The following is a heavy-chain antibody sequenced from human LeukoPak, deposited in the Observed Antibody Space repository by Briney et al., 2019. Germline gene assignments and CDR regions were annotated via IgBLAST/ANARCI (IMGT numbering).Heavy chain of an antibody. V-gene: IGHV3-53*01. Sequence: PGGSLRLSCAASGFTVSSNYMSWVRQGPGKGLEWVSVIYSGGSTYYTDSVKGRFSISRDNSKNTLYLQMNSLRAEDTAVYYCAREGHSGYNWGGYFDYWGQGTLVTVSS. CDR1: GFTVSSNY. CDR2: IYSGGST. CDR3: AREGHSGYNWGGYFDY. J-gene: IGHJ4*02. D-gene: IGHD5-12*01.